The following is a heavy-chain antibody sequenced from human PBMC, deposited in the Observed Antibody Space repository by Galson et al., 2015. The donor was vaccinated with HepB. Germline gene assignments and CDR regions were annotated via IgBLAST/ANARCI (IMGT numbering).Heavy chain of an antibody. J-gene: IGHJ4*02. CDR2: HQYSGSP. Sequence: ETLPLTSTVSDGSISNYYWSWIRPPPGKGLEWIGYHQYSGSPTYNPSLNSRVTMSIDTSKRQFSLRLTSVTAADTAVYYCARSPPGKIPADWMDYWGQGTLVTVSS. V-gene: IGHV4-59*01. CDR1: DGSISNYY. D-gene: IGHD2-2*01. CDR3: ARSPPGKIPADWMDY.